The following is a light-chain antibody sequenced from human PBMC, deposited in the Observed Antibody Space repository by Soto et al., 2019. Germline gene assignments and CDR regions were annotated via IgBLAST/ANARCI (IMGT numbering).Light chain of an antibody. CDR3: SSYTTTITV. CDR2: EVT. J-gene: IGLJ3*02. V-gene: IGLV2-14*01. Sequence: QSALTQPASVSGSPGQSVTIPCTGTNSDLGNYKYVSWYQQYPGKPPQLLIYEVTNRPLGVSNRFSGSKSGNTASLTISGLQAEDEADYYCSSYTTTITVFGGGTKVT. CDR1: NSDLGNYKY.